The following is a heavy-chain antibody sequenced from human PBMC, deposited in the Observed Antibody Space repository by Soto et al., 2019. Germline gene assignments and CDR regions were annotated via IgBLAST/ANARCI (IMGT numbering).Heavy chain of an antibody. J-gene: IGHJ3*02. V-gene: IGHV4-39*01. CDR3: ASGQLLLPDAFDI. D-gene: IGHD2-15*01. Sequence: SETLSLTCTVSGVSISSSSYYWGWIRQPPGKGLEWIGSIYYSGSTYYNPSLKSRVTISVDTSKNQFSLKLSSVTAADTAVYYCASGQLLLPDAFDIWGQGTMVTVSS. CDR2: IYYSGST. CDR1: GVSISSSSYY.